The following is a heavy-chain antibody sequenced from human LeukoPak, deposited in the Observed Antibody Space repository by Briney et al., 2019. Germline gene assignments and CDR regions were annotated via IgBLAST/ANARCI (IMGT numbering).Heavy chain of an antibody. D-gene: IGHD5-24*01. CDR2: IIPILGIA. J-gene: IGHJ4*02. CDR1: GGTFSSYA. Sequence: ASVKVSCKASGGTFSSYAISWVRQAPGQGLEWMGRIIPILGIANYAQKFQGRVTITAVKSTSTAYMELSSLRSEDTAVYYCASPSHRETANYFDYWGQGTLVTVSS. CDR3: ASPSHRETANYFDY. V-gene: IGHV1-69*04.